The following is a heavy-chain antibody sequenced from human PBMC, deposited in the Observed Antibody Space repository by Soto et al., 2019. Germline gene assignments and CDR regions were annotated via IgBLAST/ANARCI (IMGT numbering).Heavy chain of an antibody. CDR2: IYYSGST. CDR1: GGSISSGDYY. V-gene: IGHV4-30-4*01. Sequence: SETLSLTCTVSGGSISSGDYYWSWIRQPPGKGLEWIGYIYYSGSTYYNPSLKSRVTISVDTSKNQFSLKLSSVTAADTAVYYCARAPNPYYYDSSGYYASGGMDVWGQGTTVTVS. CDR3: ARAPNPYYYDSSGYYASGGMDV. D-gene: IGHD3-22*01. J-gene: IGHJ6*02.